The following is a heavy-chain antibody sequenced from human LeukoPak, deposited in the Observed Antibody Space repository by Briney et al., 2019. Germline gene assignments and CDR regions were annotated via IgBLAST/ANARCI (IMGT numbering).Heavy chain of an antibody. CDR1: GFIFSDCY. CDR3: AKDGVTRRFLEWLLASYYMDV. D-gene: IGHD3-3*01. V-gene: IGHV3-11*01. Sequence: GGSLRLSCAASGFIFSDCYMSWIRQAPGKGLEWVSYITSSGSTIYYADSVKGRFTISRDNSKNTLYLQMNSLRAEDTAVYYCAKDGVTRRFLEWLLASYYMDVWGKGTTVTVSS. CDR2: ITSSGSTI. J-gene: IGHJ6*03.